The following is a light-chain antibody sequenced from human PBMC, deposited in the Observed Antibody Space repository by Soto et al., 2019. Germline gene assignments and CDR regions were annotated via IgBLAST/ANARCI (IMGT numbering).Light chain of an antibody. Sequence: EIVLTQSPDTLSLSPGGRATLSCRASQSVTTRLAWYQQKPGQPPRLLISGASVRASGVPVRISGSGSGTDFTLAISRLEPEDFALYYCQQYGGLPITFGLGTRLEVK. V-gene: IGKV3-20*01. CDR1: QSVTTR. CDR3: QQYGGLPIT. CDR2: GAS. J-gene: IGKJ5*01.